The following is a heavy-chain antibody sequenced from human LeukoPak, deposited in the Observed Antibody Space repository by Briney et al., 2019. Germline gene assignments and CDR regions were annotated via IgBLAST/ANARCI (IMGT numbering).Heavy chain of an antibody. CDR3: ASLSLGHY. J-gene: IGHJ4*02. Sequence: GGSLRLSCAASGFTVSNNYMSWVRQAPGKGLEWVSVIYSGGSTYYADSVKGRFTISRDTSKNTLSLQMNSLRAEDRAVYYCASLSLGHYWGQGTLVTVSS. D-gene: IGHD6-6*01. CDR2: IYSGGST. CDR1: GFTVSNNY. V-gene: IGHV3-53*01.